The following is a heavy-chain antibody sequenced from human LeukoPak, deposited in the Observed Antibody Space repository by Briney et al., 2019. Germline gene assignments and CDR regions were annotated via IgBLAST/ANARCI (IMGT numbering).Heavy chain of an antibody. J-gene: IGHJ4*02. CDR2: TYYSGST. D-gene: IGHD2-15*01. CDR3: AAYCSGGSCSY. Sequence: PSETLSLTCSVSGSSINNNNYYWTWIRQPPGKGLEWIGSTYYSGSTYYNSSLKSRVTTSVDTSKNQFSLKLTSVTAADTAVYYCAAYCSGGSCSYWGQGTLVTVSS. CDR1: GSSINNNNYY. V-gene: IGHV4-39*01.